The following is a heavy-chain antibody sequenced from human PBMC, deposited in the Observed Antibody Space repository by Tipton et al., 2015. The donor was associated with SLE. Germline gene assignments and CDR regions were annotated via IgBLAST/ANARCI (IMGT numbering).Heavy chain of an antibody. Sequence: TLSLTCTVSGYSISTGNSWGWIRQPPGKGLEWIGSVYHTGTPYYNPSLKSRVTISVDTSKNQFSLNLSSLTATDTAVYYCARCIQKGVSFDYWGQGTVVTVSS. CDR1: GYSISTGNS. J-gene: IGHJ4*02. CDR3: ARCIQKGVSFDY. D-gene: IGHD3-16*01. V-gene: IGHV4-38-2*02. CDR2: VYHTGTP.